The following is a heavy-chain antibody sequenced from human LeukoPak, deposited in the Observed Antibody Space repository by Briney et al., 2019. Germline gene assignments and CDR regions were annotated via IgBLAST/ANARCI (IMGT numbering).Heavy chain of an antibody. J-gene: IGHJ4*02. D-gene: IGHD1-26*01. Sequence: PGGSLRLSCAASGFTFSNAWMSWVRQAPGKGLEWVGRIKSKTDGGTTDYAAPVKGRFTISRDDSKNTLYLQMNSLRAEDTAVYYCAKLGSGSSRGIYFDYWGQGTLVTVSS. CDR3: AKLGSGSSRGIYFDY. V-gene: IGHV3-15*01. CDR1: GFTFSNAW. CDR2: IKSKTDGGTT.